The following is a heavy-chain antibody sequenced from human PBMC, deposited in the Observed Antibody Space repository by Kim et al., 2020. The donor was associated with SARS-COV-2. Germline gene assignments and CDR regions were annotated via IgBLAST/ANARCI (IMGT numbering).Heavy chain of an antibody. CDR2: IVVGSGNT. CDR3: AAGTRSSSWFDYNYYYYGMDV. J-gene: IGHJ6*02. D-gene: IGHD6-13*01. CDR1: GFTFTSSA. Sequence: SVKVSCKASGFTFTSSAVQWVRQARGQRLEWIGWIVVGSGNTNYAQKFQERVTITRDMSTSTAYMELSSLRSEDTAVYYCAAGTRSSSWFDYNYYYYGMDVWGQGTTVTVSS. V-gene: IGHV1-58*01.